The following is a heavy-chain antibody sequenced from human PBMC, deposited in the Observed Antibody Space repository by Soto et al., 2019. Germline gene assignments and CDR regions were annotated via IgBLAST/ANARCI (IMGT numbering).Heavy chain of an antibody. CDR2: LSGSGGST. Sequence: PGGSLRLSCAACGFTFSTYAMSWVRQAPGKXLEWVSVLSGSGGSTYYADSVKGRFTISRDNSKNTLYLQLNSLRADDTAVYYCARAPYCSSTSCLSNYYYGMDVWGQGTTVTVSS. CDR3: ARAPYCSSTSCLSNYYYGMDV. V-gene: IGHV3-23*01. D-gene: IGHD2-2*01. J-gene: IGHJ6*02. CDR1: GFTFSTYA.